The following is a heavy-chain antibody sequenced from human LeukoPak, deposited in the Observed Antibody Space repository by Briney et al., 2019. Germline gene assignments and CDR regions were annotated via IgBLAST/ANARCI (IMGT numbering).Heavy chain of an antibody. Sequence: GGSLRLSCAASGFTFSSYAMHWVRQAPGKGLEWVAVISYDGSNKYYADSVKGRFTISRDNSKNTLYLQMNSLRAEDTAVYYCARLFCTNGVCAEGNFDYWGQGTLVTVSS. D-gene: IGHD2-8*01. CDR1: GFTFSSYA. V-gene: IGHV3-30-3*01. CDR2: ISYDGSNK. CDR3: ARLFCTNGVCAEGNFDY. J-gene: IGHJ4*02.